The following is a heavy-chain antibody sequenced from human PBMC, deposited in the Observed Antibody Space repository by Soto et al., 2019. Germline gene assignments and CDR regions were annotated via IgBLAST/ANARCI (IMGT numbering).Heavy chain of an antibody. D-gene: IGHD1-7*01. CDR3: AKADNWNYPYDY. CDR1: GFTFSSYG. CDR2: ISYDGSNK. V-gene: IGHV3-30*18. J-gene: IGHJ4*02. Sequence: GGSLRLSCAASGFTFSSYGMHWVRQAPGKGLEWVAVISYDGSNKYYADSVKGRFTISRDNSKNTLYLQMNSLRAEDTAVYYCAKADNWNYPYDYWGQGTLVTV.